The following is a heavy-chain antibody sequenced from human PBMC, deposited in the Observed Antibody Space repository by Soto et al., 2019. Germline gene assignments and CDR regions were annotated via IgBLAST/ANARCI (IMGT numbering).Heavy chain of an antibody. CDR2: IIPIFGTA. J-gene: IGHJ5*02. CDR1: GCTFSSYA. D-gene: IGHD3-10*01. V-gene: IGHV1-69*06. Sequence: QVQLVQSGAEVKKPGSSVKVSCKASGCTFSSYAISWVRQAPGQGLEWMGGIIPIFGTANYAQKFQGRVTITADKSTSTAYMELSSLRSEDTAVYYCARYYYGSGSPSGGFDPWGQGTLVTVSS. CDR3: ARYYYGSGSPSGGFDP.